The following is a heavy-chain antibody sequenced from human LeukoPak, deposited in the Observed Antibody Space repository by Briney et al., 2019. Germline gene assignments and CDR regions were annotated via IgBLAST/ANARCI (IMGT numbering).Heavy chain of an antibody. V-gene: IGHV3-23*01. J-gene: IGHJ4*02. CDR1: GFTFNTYA. CDR2: ISGSGETT. D-gene: IGHD4-17*01. Sequence: GGSLRLSCVATGFTFNTYAVSWVRQAPGKGLECVSGISGSGETTYYLDSVRGRFTISRDNAKNSLYLQMNSLRAEDTALYYCAKDKRTVTTTLFDYWGQGTLVTVSS. CDR3: AKDKRTVTTTLFDY.